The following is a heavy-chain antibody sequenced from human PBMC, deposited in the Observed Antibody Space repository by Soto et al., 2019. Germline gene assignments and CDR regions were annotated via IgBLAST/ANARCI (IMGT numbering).Heavy chain of an antibody. CDR1: GFTFSSYG. Sequence: QVQLVESGGGVVQPGRSLRLSCAASGFTFSSYGMHWVRQAPGKGLEWVAVIWYDGSNKYYADSVKGRFTISRDNSKNTLYLQMNSLRAEDTAVYYCARCRLDYYYYMDVWGKGTTVTVSS. CDR3: ARCRLDYYYYMDV. CDR2: IWYDGSNK. V-gene: IGHV3-33*01. J-gene: IGHJ6*03.